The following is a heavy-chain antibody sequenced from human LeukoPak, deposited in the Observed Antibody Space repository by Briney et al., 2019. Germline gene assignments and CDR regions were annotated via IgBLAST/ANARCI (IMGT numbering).Heavy chain of an antibody. D-gene: IGHD6-13*01. CDR1: GGTLSSYA. CDR2: IIPIFGTA. CDR3: ARDLVAAAGHHYFDY. J-gene: IGHJ4*02. V-gene: IGHV1-69*01. Sequence: EASVKVSCKASGGTLSSYAISWVRQAPGQGLEWMGGIIPIFGTANYAQKFQGRVTITADESTSTAYMELSSLRSEDTAVYYCARDLVAAAGHHYFDYWGQGTLVTVSS.